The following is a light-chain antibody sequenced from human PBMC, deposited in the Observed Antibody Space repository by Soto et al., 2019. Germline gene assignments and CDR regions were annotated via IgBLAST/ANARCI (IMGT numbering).Light chain of an antibody. J-gene: IGLJ2*01. CDR1: SSNIGNNY. Sequence: QSVLTQPPSVSAAPGQKVTISCSGRSSNIGNNYVFWYQQLPGTAHKLLIYDNDKRPSGIPDRFSGSKSGTSATLGITGLKTGDEADYYCATWDRSLSVGVFGGGTKLTVL. CDR3: ATWDRSLSVGV. V-gene: IGLV1-51*01. CDR2: DND.